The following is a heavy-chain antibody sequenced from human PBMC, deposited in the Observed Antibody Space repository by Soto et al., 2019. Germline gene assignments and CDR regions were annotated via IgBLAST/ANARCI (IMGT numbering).Heavy chain of an antibody. D-gene: IGHD3-22*01. CDR1: GYTFSADW. CDR3: ARQDPYYYDSSGSRGHFDY. V-gene: IGHV5-10-1*01. CDR2: IHPSDSYT. Sequence: PGESLKISCQASGYTFSADWITWVRQMPGKGLEWVGRIHPSDSYTNYSPSFQGHVTISTDKAISTAYLQWSSLKASDTDLYYCARQDPYYYDSSGSRGHFDYWGQGTLVTVSS. J-gene: IGHJ4*02.